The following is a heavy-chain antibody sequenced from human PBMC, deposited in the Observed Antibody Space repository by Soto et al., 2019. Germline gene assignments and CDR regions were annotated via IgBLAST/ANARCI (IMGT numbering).Heavy chain of an antibody. CDR1: GGSISSSSYY. D-gene: IGHD3-10*01. J-gene: IGHJ4*02. V-gene: IGHV4-39*01. CDR3: ARVGGGSGSYPDY. CDR2: IYYSGST. Sequence: QLQLQESGPGLVKPSETLSLTCTVSGGSISSSSYYWGWIRQPPGKGLEWIGSIYYSGSTYYNPSLKSRVTISVDTSKNQFSLKLSSVTAADMAVYYCARVGGGSGSYPDYWGQGTLVTVSS.